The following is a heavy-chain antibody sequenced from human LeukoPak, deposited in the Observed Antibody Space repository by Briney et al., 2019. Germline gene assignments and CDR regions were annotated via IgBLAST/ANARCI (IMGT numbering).Heavy chain of an antibody. CDR1: GGTFSSYA. J-gene: IGHJ6*03. V-gene: IGHV1-69*05. Sequence: GASVKVSCKASGGTFSSYAISWVRQAPGQGLEWMGGIIPIFGTANYAQKFQGRVTITTDESTSTAYMELSSLRSEGTAVYYCASNRNVAVPAATRGVYYYYYYMDVWGKGTTVTVSS. CDR2: IIPIFGTA. D-gene: IGHD2-2*01. CDR3: ASNRNVAVPAATRGVYYYYYYMDV.